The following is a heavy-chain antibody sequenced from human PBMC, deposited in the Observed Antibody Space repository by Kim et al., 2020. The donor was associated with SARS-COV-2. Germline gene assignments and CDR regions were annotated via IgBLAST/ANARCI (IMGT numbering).Heavy chain of an antibody. J-gene: IGHJ5*02. CDR2: INAGNGKT. Sequence: ASVKVSCKASGYTFTNYAIHWLRQAPGQTLEWVGWINAGNGKTNYSQKFQGRVTITRDTSAATAYMELSSLTSEDTAVYYCARPQCSAGSCHGWFDPWAREPWSPSP. V-gene: IGHV1-3*01. D-gene: IGHD2-15*01. CDR3: ARPQCSAGSCHGWFDP. CDR1: GYTFTNYA.